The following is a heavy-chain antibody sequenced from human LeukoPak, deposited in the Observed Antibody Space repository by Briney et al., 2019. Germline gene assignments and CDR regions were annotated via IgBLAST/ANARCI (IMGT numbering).Heavy chain of an antibody. CDR3: TRSQYYGMDV. V-gene: IGHV1-46*01. CDR2: INPTGGST. CDR1: GYTFTSYY. Sequence: GGSLRLSCAASGYTFTSYYMHWVRQAPGQGLEWMGMINPTGGSTSYAQKFQGRVTMTRDTSTSTVYMELSSLRSEDTAVYYCTRSQYYGMDVWGQGTTVTVSS. J-gene: IGHJ6*02.